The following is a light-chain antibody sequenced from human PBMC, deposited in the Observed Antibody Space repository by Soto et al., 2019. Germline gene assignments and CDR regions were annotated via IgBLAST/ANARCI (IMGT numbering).Light chain of an antibody. CDR2: AAS. V-gene: IGKV1-39*01. J-gene: IGKJ1*01. CDR3: QQYDTSPRT. Sequence: DIQMTQSPSTLSASVGDRVTITCRASQGISTYLNWYQQKPGKAPKLLIYAASSLQSGVPSRFSGSGSGTDFSLTISRLEPEDFAVYYCQQYDTSPRTFGQGTKVDIK. CDR1: QGISTY.